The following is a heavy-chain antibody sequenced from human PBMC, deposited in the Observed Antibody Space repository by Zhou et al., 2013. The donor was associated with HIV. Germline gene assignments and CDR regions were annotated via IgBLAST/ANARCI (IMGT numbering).Heavy chain of an antibody. V-gene: IGHV1-8*01. CDR1: GYTFTSYD. CDR3: ARLATGLLWFGEFNNWFDP. D-gene: IGHD3-10*01. J-gene: IGHJ5*02. CDR2: MNPNSGNT. Sequence: QVQLVQSGAEVKKPGASVKVSCKASGYTFTSYDINWVRQATGQGPEWMGWMNPNSGNTGYAQKFQGRVTMTRNTSISTAYMELSSLRSEDTAVYYCARLATGLLWFGEFNNWFDPWGQGTLVTVSS.